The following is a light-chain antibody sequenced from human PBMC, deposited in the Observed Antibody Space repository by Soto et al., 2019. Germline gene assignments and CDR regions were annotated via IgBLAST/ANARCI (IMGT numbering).Light chain of an antibody. CDR2: AAS. J-gene: IGKJ1*01. Sequence: DIQMTQSPSSLSASVEDRVTITCRASQIISTYLNWYQQRAGLAPRLLIYAASSLQSRVPPSFSGSGSGTDFTLTISSLQPEDFATYFCQQTYSSPPTFGQGTKGDIK. CDR3: QQTYSSPPT. CDR1: QIISTY. V-gene: IGKV1-39*01.